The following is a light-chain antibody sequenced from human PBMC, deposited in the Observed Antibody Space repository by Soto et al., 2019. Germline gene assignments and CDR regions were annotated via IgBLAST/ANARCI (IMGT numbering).Light chain of an antibody. CDR2: ESS. CDR3: QQYGSSPQT. CDR1: QSIRSSY. Sequence: EIVLTQPPGTLSLSPGERATLSCRASQSIRSSYLDWYQQKPGQAPRLLIYESSNRATGIAARFSGSGSGTDFTLTISRLEPEDFAVYYCQQYGSSPQTFGQGTKVDIK. J-gene: IGKJ1*01. V-gene: IGKV3-20*01.